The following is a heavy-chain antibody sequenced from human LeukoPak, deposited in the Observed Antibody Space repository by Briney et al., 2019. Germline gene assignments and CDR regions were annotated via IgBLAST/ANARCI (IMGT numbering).Heavy chain of an antibody. CDR1: GGSFSGYY. CDR3: ARGTSTNYYDSSGYYYY. V-gene: IGHV4-34*01. J-gene: IGHJ4*02. D-gene: IGHD3-22*01. CDR2: INHSGST. Sequence: SETLSLTCAVYGGSFSGYYWSWIRQPPGKGLEWIGEINHSGSTNYNPSLKSRVTISVDTSKNQFSLKLSSVTAADTAVYYCARGTSTNYYDSSGYYYYWGQGTLVTVSS.